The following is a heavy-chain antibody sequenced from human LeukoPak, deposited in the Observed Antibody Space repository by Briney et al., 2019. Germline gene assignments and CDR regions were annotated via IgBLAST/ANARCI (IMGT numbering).Heavy chain of an antibody. Sequence: GGSLRLSCTASEFTVSRNYMLWVRQAPGKGLEWVSLIFSNGDTHYADSVKGRFTISRDTSKNTVSLQMNSLRVEDTAMYYCTRDQMNYWGQGPLVTVSS. J-gene: IGHJ4*02. CDR1: EFTVSRNY. CDR3: TRDQMNY. CDR2: IFSNGDT. V-gene: IGHV3-53*01. D-gene: IGHD5-24*01.